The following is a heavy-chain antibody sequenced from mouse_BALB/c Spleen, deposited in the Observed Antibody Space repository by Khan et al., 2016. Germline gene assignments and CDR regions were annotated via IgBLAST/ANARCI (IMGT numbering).Heavy chain of an antibody. D-gene: IGHD2-2*01. CDR2: IHYSGTT. Sequence: EVQLQESGPDLVKPSQSLSLTCTVTGYSITSGYSWHWIRQFPGNKLEWMAYIHYSGTTYYNPSLKSRTSITRDTSKNQFFLQLNSVTAEYTATYYCARWFLAWCAYWGQGTLVTVSA. CDR1: GYSITSGYS. J-gene: IGHJ3*01. V-gene: IGHV3-1*02. CDR3: ARWFLAWCAY.